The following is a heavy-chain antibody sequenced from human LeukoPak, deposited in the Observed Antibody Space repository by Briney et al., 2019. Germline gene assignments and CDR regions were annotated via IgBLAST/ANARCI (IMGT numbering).Heavy chain of an antibody. J-gene: IGHJ4*02. D-gene: IGHD3-9*01. CDR3: ARDASHYDILTGYGGGDY. V-gene: IGHV3-7*01. CDR2: IKQDGSEK. CDR1: GFTFSSYW. Sequence: HSGGSLRLSCAASGFTFSSYWMSWVRQAPGKGLEWVANIKQDGSEKYYVDSVKGRFTISRDNAKNSLYLQMNSLRAEDTAVYYCARDASHYDILTGYGGGDYWGQGTLVTVSS.